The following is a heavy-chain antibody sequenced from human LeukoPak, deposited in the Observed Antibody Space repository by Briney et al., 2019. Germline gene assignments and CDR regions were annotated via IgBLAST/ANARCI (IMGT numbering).Heavy chain of an antibody. J-gene: IGHJ4*02. Sequence: SETLSLTCAVYGGSFSGYYWSWIRQPPGKGLERIGEINHSGSTNYNPSLKSRVTISVDTSKNQFSLKLSSVTAADTAVYYCARGPAGYSSGWYYFDYWGQGTLVTVSS. V-gene: IGHV4-34*01. CDR1: GGSFSGYY. CDR2: INHSGST. CDR3: ARGPAGYSSGWYYFDY. D-gene: IGHD6-19*01.